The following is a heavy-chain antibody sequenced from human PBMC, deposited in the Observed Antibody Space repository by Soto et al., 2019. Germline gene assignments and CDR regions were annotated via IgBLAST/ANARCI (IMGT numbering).Heavy chain of an antibody. CDR3: AKAPSPLGSGWLYFDY. Sequence: GGSLRLSCAASGFTFSSYGMHWVRQAPGKGLEWVAVISYDGSNKYYADSVKGRFTISRDNSKNTLYLQMNSLRAEDTAVYYCAKAPSPLGSGWLYFDYWGQGTLVTVSS. CDR2: ISYDGSNK. V-gene: IGHV3-30*18. CDR1: GFTFSSYG. D-gene: IGHD6-19*01. J-gene: IGHJ4*02.